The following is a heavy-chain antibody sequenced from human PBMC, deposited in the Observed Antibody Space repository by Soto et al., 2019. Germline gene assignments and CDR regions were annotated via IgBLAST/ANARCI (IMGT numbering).Heavy chain of an antibody. Sequence: SETLSLTCSVSGDPISTVDYFWAWIRQPPGQALEYIGYIYKSATTYYNPSFESRVAISLDTSKSQFSLNVTSVTAADTAVYFCARGRYCLTGRCFPNWFDSWGQGTRVTVSS. CDR3: ARGRYCLTGRCFPNWFDS. D-gene: IGHD2-15*01. V-gene: IGHV4-30-4*01. CDR2: IYKSATT. CDR1: GDPISTVDYF. J-gene: IGHJ5*01.